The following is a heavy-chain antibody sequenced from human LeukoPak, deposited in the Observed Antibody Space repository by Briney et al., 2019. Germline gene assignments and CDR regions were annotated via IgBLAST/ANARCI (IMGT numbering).Heavy chain of an antibody. CDR3: ARLHGGATTRSFDY. CDR1: GFTFSSYS. CDR2: ISSSSSTI. Sequence: GGSLRLSCAASGFTFSSYSMNWVRQAPGKGLEWVSYISSSSSTIYYADSVKGRFTISRDNAKNSLYLQMNSLRAEDTAVYYCARLHGGATTRSFDYWGQGTLVTVSS. J-gene: IGHJ4*02. D-gene: IGHD1-26*01. V-gene: IGHV3-48*04.